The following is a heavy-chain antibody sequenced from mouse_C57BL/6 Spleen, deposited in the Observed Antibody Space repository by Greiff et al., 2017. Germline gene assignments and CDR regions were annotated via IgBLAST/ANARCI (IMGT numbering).Heavy chain of an antibody. D-gene: IGHD2-4*01. CDR1: GYTFTDYY. V-gene: IGHV1-26*01. CDR3: AVYYEYFDY. CDR2: INPNNGGT. Sequence: VQLQQSGPELVKPGASVKISCKASGYTFTDYYMNWVKQSHGKSLEWIGDINPNNGGTSYNQKFKGKATLTVDKSSSTAYMELRSLTSEDSAVYYCAVYYEYFDYWGQGTTLTVSS. J-gene: IGHJ2*01.